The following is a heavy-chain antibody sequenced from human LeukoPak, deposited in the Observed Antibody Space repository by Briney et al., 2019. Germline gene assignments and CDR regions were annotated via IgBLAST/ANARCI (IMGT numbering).Heavy chain of an antibody. Sequence: SETLSLTCTVSGGFISSYYWSWIRQPPGKGLEWFGHIYYSGSTNYNPSLKSRVTISVDTSKNQFSLKLSSVTAADTAVYYCARGGYCSGGSCYKYYYGMDVWGQGTTVTVSS. D-gene: IGHD2-15*01. J-gene: IGHJ6*02. CDR3: ARGGYCSGGSCYKYYYGMDV. CDR2: IYYSGST. V-gene: IGHV4-59*01. CDR1: GGFISSYY.